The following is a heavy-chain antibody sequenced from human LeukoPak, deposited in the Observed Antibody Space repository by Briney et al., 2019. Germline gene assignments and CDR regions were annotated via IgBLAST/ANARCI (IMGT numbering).Heavy chain of an antibody. V-gene: IGHV6-1*01. Sequence: SQTLSLTCAISGDSVSSNSVTWNWIRQSPSRGLEWLGRIYYRSTWYNDYAVSVRGRITVNPDTSKNQFSLHLNSVTPEDTAVYYCARRLTQYDCFDPWGQGILVTVSS. D-gene: IGHD2-2*01. CDR3: ARRLTQYDCFDP. J-gene: IGHJ5*02. CDR2: IYYRSTWYN. CDR1: GDSVSSNSVT.